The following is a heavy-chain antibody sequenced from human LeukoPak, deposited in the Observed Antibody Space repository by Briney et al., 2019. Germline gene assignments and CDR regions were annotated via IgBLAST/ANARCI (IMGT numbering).Heavy chain of an antibody. CDR1: GYTCTSSD. J-gene: IGHJ4*02. D-gene: IGHD1-7*01. CDR3: ARDQIRTGTLGY. Sequence: ASVKVSCKASGYTCTSSDFNWVRQATGQGLEWMGWMNPNSGNTGYAQKFQGRVTMTRDTSISTAYMELSSLRSDDTAVYYCARDQIRTGTLGYWGQGTLVTVSS. V-gene: IGHV1-8*01. CDR2: MNPNSGNT.